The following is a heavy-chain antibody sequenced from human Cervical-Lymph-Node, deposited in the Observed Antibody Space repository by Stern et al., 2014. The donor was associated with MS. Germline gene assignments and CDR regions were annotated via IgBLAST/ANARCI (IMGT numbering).Heavy chain of an antibody. CDR1: GDSISNDNW. Sequence: QVQLVQSGPGLVRPSGTLSLTCAVSGDSISNDNWWSWVRQPPGKGLEWIGEVYHPGSANYDPSLKSRVTISVDKSKNQFSLRLTSMTAADTAVYYCARDQGFQLMNSWGQGTLVIVSS. V-gene: IGHV4-4*02. D-gene: IGHD2-2*01. CDR3: ARDQGFQLMNS. J-gene: IGHJ4*02. CDR2: VYHPGSA.